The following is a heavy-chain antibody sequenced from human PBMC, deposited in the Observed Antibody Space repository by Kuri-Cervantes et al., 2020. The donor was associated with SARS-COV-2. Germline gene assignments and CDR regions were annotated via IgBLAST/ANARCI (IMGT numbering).Heavy chain of an antibody. CDR1: GYTFTSYG. Sequence: ASVKVSCKASGYTFTSYGISWVRQAPGQGLEWMGWISAYNGNTNYAQKLQGRVTMTTDTSTSTAYMELRSLRSDDTAVYYCARTEDTGEYYYYGMDVWGQGTTVTVSS. V-gene: IGHV1-18*01. CDR3: ARTEDTGEYYYYGMDV. J-gene: IGHJ6*02. D-gene: IGHD5-18*01. CDR2: ISAYNGNT.